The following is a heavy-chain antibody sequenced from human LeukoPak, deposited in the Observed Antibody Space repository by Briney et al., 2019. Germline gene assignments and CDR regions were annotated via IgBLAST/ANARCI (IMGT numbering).Heavy chain of an antibody. CDR3: ARDGRAGIVVVPAANFDY. V-gene: IGHV3-21*01. J-gene: IGHJ4*02. D-gene: IGHD2-2*01. CDR2: ISSSSSYI. CDR1: GFTFSSYA. Sequence: GGSLRLSCAASGFTFSSYAMSWVRQAPGKGLEWVSSISSSSSYIYYADSVKGRFTISRDNAKNSLYLQMNSLRAEDTAVYYCARDGRAGIVVVPAANFDYWGQGTLVTVSS.